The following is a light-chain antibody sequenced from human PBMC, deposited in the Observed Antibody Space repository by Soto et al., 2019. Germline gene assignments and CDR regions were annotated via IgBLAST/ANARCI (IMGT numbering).Light chain of an antibody. J-gene: IGKJ5*01. Sequence: ELVLTQSPATLSVSPGERASLSCRASQSVSTNLAWYQQRPGQAPRLLIYGASARATGIPARFSGSGAGTEFTLTISSLQSEDIAVYYCHQYNNWRTFGQGTRLEIK. CDR2: GAS. CDR1: QSVSTN. CDR3: HQYNNWRT. V-gene: IGKV3-15*01.